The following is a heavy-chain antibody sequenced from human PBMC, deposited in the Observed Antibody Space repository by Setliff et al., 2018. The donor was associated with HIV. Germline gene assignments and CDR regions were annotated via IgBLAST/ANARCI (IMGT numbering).Heavy chain of an antibody. Sequence: SETLSLTCSVSGGSMRSSSYFWGWIRQPPGKGLEWIGSVYYSGSAYYTPSLNGRVAISVDTSKNQFSLRLASVTAADTAVYYCARQLGRWHTGWYADDAFDVWGQGTVVTVSS. J-gene: IGHJ3*01. V-gene: IGHV4-39*01. CDR2: VYYSGSA. CDR1: GGSMRSSSYF. D-gene: IGHD6-19*01. CDR3: ARQLGRWHTGWYADDAFDV.